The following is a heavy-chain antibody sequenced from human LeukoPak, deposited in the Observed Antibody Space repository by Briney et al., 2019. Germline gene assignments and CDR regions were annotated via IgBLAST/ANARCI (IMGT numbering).Heavy chain of an antibody. J-gene: IGHJ4*02. D-gene: IGHD5-12*01. CDR3: ARDISGYVNFDY. V-gene: IGHV3-21*01. CDR1: GGSFSAHY. Sequence: ETLSLTCAVYGGSFSAHYWNWVRQAPGKGLEWVSSISSGTYYMYYADSVKGRFTISRDNAKNSLYLHMNSLRAEDTAMYYCARDISGYVNFDYWGQGTLVTVSS. CDR2: ISSGTYYM.